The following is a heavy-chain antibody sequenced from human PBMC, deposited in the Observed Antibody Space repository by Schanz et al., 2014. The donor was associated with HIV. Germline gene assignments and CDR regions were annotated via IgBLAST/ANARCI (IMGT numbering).Heavy chain of an antibody. V-gene: IGHV1-2*02. CDR2: IDPKSGDT. J-gene: IGHJ4*02. CDR1: RYTFTGYF. D-gene: IGHD3-9*01. CDR3: ARDLDDVLARFDY. Sequence: QVPLVQSGAQVTKPGASVKVSCKASRYTFTGYFVHWVRQAPGQGLEWMGWIDPKSGDTKYAQKFQGRVTMTRDTSITTAYMYLSGLRSDDTAVYYCARDLDDVLARFDYWGQGTLVTVSS.